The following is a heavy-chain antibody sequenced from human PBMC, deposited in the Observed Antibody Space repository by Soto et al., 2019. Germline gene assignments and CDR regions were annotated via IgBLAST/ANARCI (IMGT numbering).Heavy chain of an antibody. CDR3: AVNYDSRGYEDLDY. D-gene: IGHD3-22*01. V-gene: IGHV1-18*01. CDR1: GYTFSDRG. Sequence: HLVQSGPEMKKPGASVKVSCEASGYTFSDRGITWVRQAPEQGLEWMGWVSTYSDVTNYAQKFQGRVTMTADTSTNTAYMELRSLKSDDTAVYFCAVNYDSRGYEDLDYWGQGSLVSVSS. CDR2: VSTYSDVT. J-gene: IGHJ4*02.